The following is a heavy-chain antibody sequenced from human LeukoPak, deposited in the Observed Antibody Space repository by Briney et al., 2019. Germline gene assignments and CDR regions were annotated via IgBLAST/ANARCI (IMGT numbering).Heavy chain of an antibody. CDR2: INAGNGNT. Sequence: ASVKVSRTASGYTFTSYAMHWVRQAPGQRLEWMGWINAGNGNTKYSQKFQGRVTITRDTSASTAYMELSSLRSEDTAVYYCARVLGPSPPDNWFDPWGQGTLVTVSS. CDR3: ARVLGPSPPDNWFDP. J-gene: IGHJ5*02. V-gene: IGHV1-3*01. CDR1: GYTFTSYA. D-gene: IGHD2-15*01.